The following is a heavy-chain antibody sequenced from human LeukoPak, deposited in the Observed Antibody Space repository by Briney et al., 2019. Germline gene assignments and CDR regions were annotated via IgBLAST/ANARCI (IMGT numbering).Heavy chain of an antibody. CDR3: ARVGSIAAAGTPNY. CDR2: ISGSGSDT. Sequence: GGSLRLSCAASGFIFSDYYMTWIRQAPGKGLEWLSYISGSGSDTNYADSVKGRFTTSRDNAKNSLYLQMNSLRAEDTAVYYCARVGSIAAAGTPNYWGQGTLVTVSS. CDR1: GFIFSDYY. D-gene: IGHD6-13*01. J-gene: IGHJ4*02. V-gene: IGHV3-11*06.